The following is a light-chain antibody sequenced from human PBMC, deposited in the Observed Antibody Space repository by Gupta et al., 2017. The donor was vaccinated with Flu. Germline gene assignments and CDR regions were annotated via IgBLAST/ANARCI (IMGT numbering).Light chain of an antibody. J-gene: IGLJ1*01. CDR3: GSYTEKPTPYV. Sequence: FQQYPGEVPKLLIYEVTNRPSGVSDRFSGSMYGNTASLTISGLRAEDAADYYCGSYTEKPTPYVFGTGTTVTGL. CDR2: EVT. V-gene: IGLV2-14*01.